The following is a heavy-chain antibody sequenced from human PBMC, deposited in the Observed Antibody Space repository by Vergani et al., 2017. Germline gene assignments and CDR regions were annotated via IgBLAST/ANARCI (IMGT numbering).Heavy chain of an antibody. CDR3: ARDTRGGEWSGGY. D-gene: IGHD3-16*01. V-gene: IGHV1-2*02. Sequence: QLQLVQSGAEVKKPGASVKVSCKASGYTFTGYYMHGVRQAPGQGFEWMGWINPNSGGTNYAQKFQGRVTMTRDTSINTAYMELNRLKSDDTAMYYWARDTRGGEWSGGYWGQGTLVTVSS. J-gene: IGHJ4*02. CDR1: GYTFTGYY. CDR2: INPNSGGT.